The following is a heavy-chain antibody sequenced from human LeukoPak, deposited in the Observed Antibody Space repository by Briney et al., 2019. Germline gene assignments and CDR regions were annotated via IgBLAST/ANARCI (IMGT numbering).Heavy chain of an antibody. V-gene: IGHV1-24*01. Sequence: ASVKVSCKVSGYTLTELSMHWVRQAPGKGLEWMGGFDPEDGETIYAQKFQGRVTMTEDTFTDTAYMELSSLRSEDTAVYYCATVNCSSTSCYIGDWFDPWGQGTLVTVSS. CDR2: FDPEDGET. CDR1: GYTLTELS. J-gene: IGHJ5*02. CDR3: ATVNCSSTSCYIGDWFDP. D-gene: IGHD2-2*02.